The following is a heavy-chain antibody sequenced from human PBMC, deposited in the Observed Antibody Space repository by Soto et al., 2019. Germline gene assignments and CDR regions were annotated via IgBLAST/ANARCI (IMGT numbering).Heavy chain of an antibody. D-gene: IGHD3-10*01. Sequence: SVKVSCKASGCTFSSYAISWVRQARGQGLEWMGGIIPIFGTANYAQKFQGRVTITADESTSTAYMELSSLRSEDTAVYYCALIHYYGSGIDYYFDYWGKGTLVTVSS. CDR2: IIPIFGTA. V-gene: IGHV1-69*13. CDR1: GCTFSSYA. J-gene: IGHJ4*02. CDR3: ALIHYYGSGIDYYFDY.